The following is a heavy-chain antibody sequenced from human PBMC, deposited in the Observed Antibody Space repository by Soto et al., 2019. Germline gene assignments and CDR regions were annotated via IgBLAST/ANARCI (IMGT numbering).Heavy chain of an antibody. CDR2: ISYDGSNK. CDR3: AKQHATMVRGVILPEYYYGMDV. CDR1: GFTFSSYG. Sequence: QVQLVESGGGVVQPGRSLRLSCAASGFTFSSYGMHWVRQAPGKGLEWVAVISYDGSNKYYADSVKGRFTISRDNSKDPLDLQMNSLRGEDTAVYYCAKQHATMVRGVILPEYYYGMDVWGQGTTVTVSS. V-gene: IGHV3-30*18. D-gene: IGHD3-10*01. J-gene: IGHJ6*02.